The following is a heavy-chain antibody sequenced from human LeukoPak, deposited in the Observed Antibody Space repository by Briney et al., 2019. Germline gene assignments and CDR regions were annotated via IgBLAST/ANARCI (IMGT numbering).Heavy chain of an antibody. D-gene: IGHD2-21*01. CDR3: ARDRPYYSYCFDI. Sequence: PGGSLRLSCAASGFTFSSHLMHWVRQAPGKGLVWVSRISSDGTYTNYADSVKGRFTISRDNAKNSLYLQMNSLRGEDTAVYYCARDRPYYSYCFDIWGQGTMVTVSS. CDR2: ISSDGTYT. J-gene: IGHJ3*02. V-gene: IGHV3-74*01. CDR1: GFTFSSHL.